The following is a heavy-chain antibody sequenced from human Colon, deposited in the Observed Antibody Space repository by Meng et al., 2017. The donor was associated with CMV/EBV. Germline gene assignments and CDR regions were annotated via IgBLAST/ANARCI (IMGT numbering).Heavy chain of an antibody. J-gene: IGHJ4*02. Sequence: ESLKISCAASGFTFSGYAMSWARQSPGKGLEWLSAVSGNGGRTHYADSVKGRFTASRDNSKDTLYLQMNSLRAEDTAVYFCAKDLRFNWHYDNWGQGTLVTVSS. V-gene: IGHV3-23*01. CDR1: GFTFSGYA. CDR2: VSGNGGRT. CDR3: AKDLRFNWHYDN. D-gene: IGHD3-22*01.